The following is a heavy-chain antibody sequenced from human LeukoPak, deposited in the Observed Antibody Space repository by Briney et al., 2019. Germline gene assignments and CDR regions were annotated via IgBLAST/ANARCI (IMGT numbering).Heavy chain of an antibody. V-gene: IGHV3-23*01. D-gene: IGHD6-19*01. CDR3: ARIAVADRWRDY. CDR1: GFTFSSYA. Sequence: GGSLRLSCAASGFTFSSYAMSWVRQAPGKGLEWVSAISGSGGSTYYADSVKGRFTIPRDNSKNTLYLQMNSLRAEDTAVYYCARIAVADRWRDYWGQGTLVTVSS. CDR2: ISGSGGST. J-gene: IGHJ4*02.